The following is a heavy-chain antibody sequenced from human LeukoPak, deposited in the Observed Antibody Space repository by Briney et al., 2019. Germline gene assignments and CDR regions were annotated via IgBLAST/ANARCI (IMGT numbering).Heavy chain of an antibody. D-gene: IGHD3-10*02. Sequence: GGSLRLSCAASGFTFSTQWMSWVRQAPGKGLEWVSYISSSGSTIYYADSVKGRFTISRDNAKNSLYLQMNGLRAEDTAVYYCAELGITMIGGVWGKGTTVTISS. CDR1: GFTFSTQW. CDR2: ISSSGSTI. V-gene: IGHV3-48*03. CDR3: AELGITMIGGV. J-gene: IGHJ6*04.